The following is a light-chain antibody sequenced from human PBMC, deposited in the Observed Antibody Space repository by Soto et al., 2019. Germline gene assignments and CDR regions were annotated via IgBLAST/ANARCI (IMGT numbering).Light chain of an antibody. Sequence: EIVLTQSPGTLSLSPGERATLSCRASQSVRSSYLAWYQHKAGQAPRLLSYGASSRATGIPDRFSGSGSGTDFTLTISRLEPEDFAVYYCQQYGSSPDTFGPGTKVDIK. CDR2: GAS. CDR1: QSVRSSY. J-gene: IGKJ3*01. CDR3: QQYGSSPDT. V-gene: IGKV3-20*01.